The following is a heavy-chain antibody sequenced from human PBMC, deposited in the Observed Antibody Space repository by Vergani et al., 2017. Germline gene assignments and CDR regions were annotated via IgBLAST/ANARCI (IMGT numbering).Heavy chain of an antibody. J-gene: IGHJ4*02. CDR3: ARGGKGIIMVVPSTHL. D-gene: IGHD2-15*01. CDR1: GCTFRSYA. CDR2: ISYDGTEK. Sequence: QVQLVESGGGVVQPGRSLRLSCAASGCTFRSYAMHWVRQAPGKGLEWVGVISYDGTEKKYADSVNGRFTISRDNSKKMMSLQMNSLRVEDTAVYYCARGGKGIIMVVPSTHLWGQGTQVSVS. V-gene: IGHV3-30-3*01.